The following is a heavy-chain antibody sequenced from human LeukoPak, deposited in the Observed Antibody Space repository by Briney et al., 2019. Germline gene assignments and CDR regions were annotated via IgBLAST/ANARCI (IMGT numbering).Heavy chain of an antibody. J-gene: IGHJ6*03. CDR3: ARGDSSSWYYHYYYYMVV. Sequence: PGGSLRLSCAASGFTFSSYSMNWVRQAPGKGLEWVSSISSSSSYIYYADSVKGRFTISRDNAENSLYLQMNSLRAEDTAVYYCARGDSSSWYYHYYYYMVVWGKGTTVTVSS. D-gene: IGHD6-13*01. CDR2: ISSSSSYI. CDR1: GFTFSSYS. V-gene: IGHV3-21*01.